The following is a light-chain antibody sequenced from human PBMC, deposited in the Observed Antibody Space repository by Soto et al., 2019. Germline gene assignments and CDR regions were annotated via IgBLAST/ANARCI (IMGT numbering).Light chain of an antibody. CDR1: QSISNW. CDR3: QHYINFSGT. J-gene: IGKJ1*01. CDR2: DAS. V-gene: IGKV1-5*01. Sequence: DIQMTRSPSTLSASVGDRVTITCRASQSISNWLAWYQQKPGKAPKLLIYDASTLQSGVSSRFSGSGSGTEFTLTISNLQPDDFASYYCQHYINFSGTFGQGTTVDI.